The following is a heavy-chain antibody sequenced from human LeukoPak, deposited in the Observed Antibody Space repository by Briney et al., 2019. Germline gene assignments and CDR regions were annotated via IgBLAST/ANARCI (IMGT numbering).Heavy chain of an antibody. CDR2: INWNGGST. V-gene: IGHV3-20*04. CDR1: GFTFDDYG. D-gene: IGHD3-3*01. CDR3: ARDPRFLEWLSSPEFDY. J-gene: IGHJ4*02. Sequence: PGGSLRLSCAASGFTFDDYGMSWVRQAPGKGLEWVSGINWNGGSTGYADSVKGRFTISRDNAKNSLYLQMNSLRAEDAALYYCARDPRFLEWLSSPEFDYWGQGTLVTVSS.